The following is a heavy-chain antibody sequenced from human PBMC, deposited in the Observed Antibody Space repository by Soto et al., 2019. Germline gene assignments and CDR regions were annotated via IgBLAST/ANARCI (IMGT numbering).Heavy chain of an antibody. CDR1: GFTFSSYG. V-gene: IGHV3-30*18. D-gene: IGHD2-21*01. Sequence: PGGSLRLSCAASGFTFSSYGMHWVRQAPGKGLEWVAVISYDGSNKYYADSVKGRFTISRDNSKNTLYLQMNSLRAEDTAVYYCAKEHCGGDCPFDYWGQGTLVTVSS. CDR2: ISYDGSNK. J-gene: IGHJ4*02. CDR3: AKEHCGGDCPFDY.